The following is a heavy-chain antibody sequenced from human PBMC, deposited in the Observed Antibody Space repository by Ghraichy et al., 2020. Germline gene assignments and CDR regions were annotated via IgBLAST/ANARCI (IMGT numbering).Heavy chain of an antibody. D-gene: IGHD4-23*01. V-gene: IGHV3-48*02. CDR2: ITSSGRTI. CDR1: GFTLSSYS. Sequence: GGSLRLSCVGSGFTLSSYSMNWVRQSPGKGLEWLAYITSSGRTISYADSVKGRFTISRDNAQNSIYLQMKSLRDEDTAVYYCARGSTVVRFYYYDGMDVWGQGTTGTVSS. CDR3: ARGSTVVRFYYYDGMDV. J-gene: IGHJ6*02.